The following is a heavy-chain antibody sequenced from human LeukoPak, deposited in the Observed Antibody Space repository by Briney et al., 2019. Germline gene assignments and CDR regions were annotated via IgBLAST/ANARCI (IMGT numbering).Heavy chain of an antibody. Sequence: GRSLRLSCAASGFSFSSNGMHWVRQAPGKGLEWVAVIWYDGSNKYYADSVKGRFTISRDNSKNTLYLQMNSLRAEDTAVCYCARDPSFLGDLYWYFDLWGRGTRVTVSS. J-gene: IGHJ2*01. D-gene: IGHD2-21*02. V-gene: IGHV3-33*01. CDR2: IWYDGSNK. CDR3: ARDPSFLGDLYWYFDL. CDR1: GFSFSSNG.